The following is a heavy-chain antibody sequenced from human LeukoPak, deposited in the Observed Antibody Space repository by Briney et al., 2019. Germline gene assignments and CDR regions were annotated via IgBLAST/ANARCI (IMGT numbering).Heavy chain of an antibody. CDR3: ARGLLGDSSSILV. J-gene: IGHJ6*04. CDR1: GYAFTSYD. D-gene: IGHD6-13*01. V-gene: IGHV1-8*01. Sequence: ASVKVSCTASGYAFTSYDINWVRQATGQGHEWMGWMSTNSDNTGYAQKFQGRVTMTRNISISTAYMELSSLRSEDTAVYFCARGLLGDSSSILVWGKGTTVTVSS. CDR2: MSTNSDNT.